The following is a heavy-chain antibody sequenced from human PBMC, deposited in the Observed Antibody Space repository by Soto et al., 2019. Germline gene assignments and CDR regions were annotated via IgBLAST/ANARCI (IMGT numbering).Heavy chain of an antibody. V-gene: IGHV3-74*01. CDR1: GFDSSYYW. CDR2: IDPDGTTT. J-gene: IGHJ1*01. CDR3: ARGPRPSSAGTGAY. D-gene: IGHD1-1*01. Sequence: LRLSCALSGFDSSYYWIQWFRQSPGKGLEWVSRIDPDGTTTNYADSVKGRFSVSRDNAKKTIYLQMSSLTADDTALYYCARGPRPSSAGTGAYWGQGTLVTVSS.